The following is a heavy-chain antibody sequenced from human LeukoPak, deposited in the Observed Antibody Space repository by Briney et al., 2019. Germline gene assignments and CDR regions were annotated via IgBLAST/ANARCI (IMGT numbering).Heavy chain of an antibody. CDR3: VVVAYYDFWSGYYTLDY. CDR2: MNPNSGNT. D-gene: IGHD3-3*01. J-gene: IGHJ4*02. V-gene: IGHV1-8*03. Sequence: GASVKVSCKASGYTFTSYDINWVRQATGQGLEWMGWMNPNSGNTGYAQKFQGRVTITRNTSISTAYMELSSLRSEDTAVYYCVVVAYYDFWSGYYTLDYWGQGTLVTVSS. CDR1: GYTFTSYD.